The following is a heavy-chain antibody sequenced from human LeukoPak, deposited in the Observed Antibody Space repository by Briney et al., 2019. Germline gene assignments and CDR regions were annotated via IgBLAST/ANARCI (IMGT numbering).Heavy chain of an antibody. J-gene: IGHJ5*02. CDR2: IYYSGST. CDR1: GGSISSSSYY. D-gene: IGHD4-17*01. V-gene: IGHV4-39*01. Sequence: PSESLSLTSTVSGGSISSSSYYWGWIRQPPGKGLEWIGSIYYSGSTYYNPSLKSRVTISVDTSKNQFSLKLSSVTAADTAVYYCARHDGYTGDYGDSFNWFDPWGQGTLVTVSS. CDR3: ARHDGYTGDYGDSFNWFDP.